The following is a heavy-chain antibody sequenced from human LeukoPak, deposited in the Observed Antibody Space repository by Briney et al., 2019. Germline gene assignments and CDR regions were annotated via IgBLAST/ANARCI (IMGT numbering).Heavy chain of an antibody. J-gene: IGHJ4*02. Sequence: GGSLRLSCAASGFTFSSYAMSWVRQAPGKGLEWVSGISGSGGSTYYADSVKGRFSISKDNAKNSLYLQMNSLRAEDTAVYYCARDPTVSVPDYFDYWGQGILVTVSS. D-gene: IGHD4-11*01. V-gene: IGHV3-23*01. CDR3: ARDPTVSVPDYFDY. CDR1: GFTFSSYA. CDR2: ISGSGGST.